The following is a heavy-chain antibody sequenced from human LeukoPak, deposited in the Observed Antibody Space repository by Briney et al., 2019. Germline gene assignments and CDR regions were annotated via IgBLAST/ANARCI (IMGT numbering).Heavy chain of an antibody. J-gene: IGHJ4*02. CDR1: GGSFSGYY. CDR3: AGDGYSYGSFYFDY. D-gene: IGHD5-18*01. Sequence: PSETLSLTCAVYGGSFSGYYRSWIRQPPGKGLEWIGEINHSGSTNYNPSLKSRVTISVDTSKNQFSLKLSSVTAADTAVYYCAGDGYSYGSFYFDYWGQGTLVTVSS. V-gene: IGHV4-34*01. CDR2: INHSGST.